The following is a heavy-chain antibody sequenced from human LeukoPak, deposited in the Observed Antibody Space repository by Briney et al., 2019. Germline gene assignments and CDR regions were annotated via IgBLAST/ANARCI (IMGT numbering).Heavy chain of an antibody. CDR3: ARDGGRLLPRPYYFDY. J-gene: IGHJ4*02. CDR1: GFTFDDYG. V-gene: IGHV3-20*04. D-gene: IGHD2/OR15-2a*01. CDR2: INWNGGST. Sequence: GGSLRLSCAASGFTFDDYGMSWVRQAPGKGLEWVSGINWNGGSTGYAGSVKGRFTISRDNAKNSLYLQMNSLRAEDTALYYCARDGGRLLPRPYYFDYWGQGTLVTVSS.